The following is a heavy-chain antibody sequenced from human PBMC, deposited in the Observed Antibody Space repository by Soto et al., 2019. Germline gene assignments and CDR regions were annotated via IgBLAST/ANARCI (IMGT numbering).Heavy chain of an antibody. CDR1: GFIFENFG. D-gene: IGHD1-26*01. CDR2: ISGSGFKK. V-gene: IGHV3-23*01. J-gene: IGHJ5*02. CDR3: AKNQGVELVPLATVDWFDP. Sequence: LKISCAASGFIFENFGMSWVRQAPGKGLEWISSISGSGFKKYYADSVKGRFTISRDNSKSTVYLELNNLSAEDTAVYHCAKNQGVELVPLATVDWFDPWGQGSVVTV.